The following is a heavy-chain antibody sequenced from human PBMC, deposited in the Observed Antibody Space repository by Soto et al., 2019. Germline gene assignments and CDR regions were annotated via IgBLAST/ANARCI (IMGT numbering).Heavy chain of an antibody. CDR1: GFTLSTYG. V-gene: IGHV3-30*18. Sequence: HPGGSLRLSCATSGFTLSTYGMHWVRQAPGKGLEWVAVMSYDGSNKYYADSVKGRFTISRDNSKNTLYLQMNSLRAEDTAVYYCAKDQRSGNGWYYYYGMDVWGQGTTVTVSS. J-gene: IGHJ6*02. D-gene: IGHD1-1*01. CDR2: MSYDGSNK. CDR3: AKDQRSGNGWYYYYGMDV.